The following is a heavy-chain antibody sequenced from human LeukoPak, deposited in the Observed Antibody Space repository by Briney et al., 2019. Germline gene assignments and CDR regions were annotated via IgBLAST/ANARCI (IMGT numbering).Heavy chain of an antibody. V-gene: IGHV1-69*04. Sequence: SVKVSCKASGGTFSSYAISWVRQAPGQGLEWMGRIIPILGIANYAQKFQGRVTITTDESTSTAYMELSSLRSEDTAVYYCARDRWFGPLDYWGQGTLVTVSS. J-gene: IGHJ4*02. D-gene: IGHD3-10*01. CDR3: ARDRWFGPLDY. CDR1: GGTFSSYA. CDR2: IIPILGIA.